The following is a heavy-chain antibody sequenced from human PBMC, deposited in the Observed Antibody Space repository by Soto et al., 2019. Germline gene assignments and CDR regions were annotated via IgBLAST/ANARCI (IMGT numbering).Heavy chain of an antibody. V-gene: IGHV4-34*01. CDR3: ARGRSGSSSPALDY. Sequence: QVQLQQWGAGLLKPSETLSLTCAVYGGSFSGYYWSWIRQPPGKGLEWIGEINHSGSTNYNPSLKSRVTISVDTSKNQFSLKLSSVTAADTAVYYCARGRSGSSSPALDYWGQGTLVTVSS. CDR1: GGSFSGYY. CDR2: INHSGST. J-gene: IGHJ4*02. D-gene: IGHD3-10*01.